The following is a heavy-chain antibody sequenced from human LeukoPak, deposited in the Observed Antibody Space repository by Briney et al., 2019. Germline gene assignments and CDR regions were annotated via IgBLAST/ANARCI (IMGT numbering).Heavy chain of an antibody. CDR2: IRSKAYGGTT. V-gene: IGHV3-49*03. Sequence: GGSLRLSCTATGFTAGDYAMIWFRQAPGKGLESVGFIRSKAYGGTTEYAASVKGRFTISRDDSKSIAYLQMNSPKTEDTAVYYCTRAYADYDYYGMDVWGQGTTVTVSS. CDR3: TRAYADYDYYGMDV. J-gene: IGHJ6*02. D-gene: IGHD2-8*01. CDR1: GFTAGDYA.